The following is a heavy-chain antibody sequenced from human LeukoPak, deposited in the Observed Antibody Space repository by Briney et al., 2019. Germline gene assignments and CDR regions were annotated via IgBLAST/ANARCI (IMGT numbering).Heavy chain of an antibody. D-gene: IGHD5-18*01. J-gene: IGHJ4*02. CDR3: ARSDVDTAMAVEFDY. Sequence: SVKVSCKASGGTFSSYAISWVRQAPGQGLEWMGVIIPIFGTANYAQKFQGRVTITADKSTSTAYMELSSLRSEDTAVYYCARSDVDTAMAVEFDYWGQGTLVTVSS. CDR1: GGTFSSYA. CDR2: IIPIFGTA. V-gene: IGHV1-69*06.